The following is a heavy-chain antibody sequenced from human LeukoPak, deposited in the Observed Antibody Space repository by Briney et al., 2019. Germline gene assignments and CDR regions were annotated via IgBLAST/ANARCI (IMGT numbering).Heavy chain of an antibody. V-gene: IGHV3-30*02. D-gene: IGHD5-24*01. J-gene: IGHJ4*02. CDR3: ARMATTKEYY. Sequence: HPGGSLRLSCAASGFTFSSYGMHWVRQAPGKGLEWVAFIRYDGSNKYYADSVKGRFTISRDNSKNTLYLQMNSLRAEDTAVYYCARMATTKEYYWGQGTLVTVSS. CDR2: IRYDGSNK. CDR1: GFTFSSYG.